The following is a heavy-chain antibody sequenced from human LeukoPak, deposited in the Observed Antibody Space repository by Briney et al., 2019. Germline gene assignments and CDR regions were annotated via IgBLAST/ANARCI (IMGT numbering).Heavy chain of an antibody. D-gene: IGHD2-21*02. J-gene: IGHJ4*02. CDR3: AKEPYCGGDCYPWEEYYFDY. Sequence: GGSLRLSCAASGFTFSSYAMSWVRQAPGKGLEWVSAISGSGGSTYYADSVKGRFTISRDNSKNTLYLQMNSLRAEDTAVYYCAKEPYCGGDCYPWEEYYFDYWGQGTLVTVSS. CDR1: GFTFSSYA. V-gene: IGHV3-23*01. CDR2: ISGSGGST.